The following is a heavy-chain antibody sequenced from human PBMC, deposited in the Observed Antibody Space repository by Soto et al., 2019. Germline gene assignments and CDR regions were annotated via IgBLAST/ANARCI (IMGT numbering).Heavy chain of an antibody. J-gene: IGHJ4*02. CDR1: GGSFSGYY. V-gene: IGHV4-34*01. D-gene: IGHD2-2*01. Sequence: PSETLSLTCAVYGGSFSGYYWGWLRQPPGERLEWIGNIYYSGNDYYNPSLKSRVTISVDTSQSQFSLRLTSVTVADTGVYFCARRTVHTDAPFDTWGQGTLVTVSS. CDR3: ARRTVHTDAPFDT. CDR2: IYYSGND.